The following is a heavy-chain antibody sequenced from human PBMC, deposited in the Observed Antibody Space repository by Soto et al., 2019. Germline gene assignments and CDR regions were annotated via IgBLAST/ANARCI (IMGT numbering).Heavy chain of an antibody. CDR1: GWSINTYY. J-gene: IGHJ4*02. CDR3: ARHYGDGYDYVDY. CDR2: IYYRANP. Sequence: QVQLQESGPGLVKPSETLSLTCTVSGWSINTYYWSWIRQPPGKGLEWIGYIYYRANPNYNPSLKSRLHIYQHTAKTQFSLKLSTVTAADTAVYYCARHYGDGYDYVDYWGQGTLVTVSS. D-gene: IGHD5-12*01. V-gene: IGHV4-59*08.